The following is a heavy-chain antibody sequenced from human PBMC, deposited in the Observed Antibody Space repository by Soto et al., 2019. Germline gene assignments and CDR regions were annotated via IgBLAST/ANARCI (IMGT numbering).Heavy chain of an antibody. Sequence: GGSLRLSCAASGFTFSSYSMNWVRQAPGKGLEWVSSISSSSSYIYYADSVKGRFTISRDNAKNSLYLQMNSLRAEDTAVYYCARDQLEYPEYSSSSGQYYYYYGMDVWGQGTTVTVSS. D-gene: IGHD6-6*01. V-gene: IGHV3-21*01. CDR1: GFTFSSYS. CDR3: ARDQLEYPEYSSSSGQYYYYYGMDV. CDR2: ISSSSSYI. J-gene: IGHJ6*02.